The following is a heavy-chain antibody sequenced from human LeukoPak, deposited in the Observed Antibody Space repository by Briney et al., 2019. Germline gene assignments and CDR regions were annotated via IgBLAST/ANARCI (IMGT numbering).Heavy chain of an antibody. J-gene: IGHJ3*02. CDR3: ARDGSAYCGGDCSGGAFDI. V-gene: IGHV1-18*01. D-gene: IGHD2-21*02. Sequence: ASVKVSCTASGYTFTSYGISWVRQAPGQGLEWMGWISAYNGNTNYAQKLQGRVTMTTDTSTSTAYMELRSLRSDDTAVYYCARDGSAYCGGDCSGGAFDIWGQGTMVTVSS. CDR2: ISAYNGNT. CDR1: GYTFTSYG.